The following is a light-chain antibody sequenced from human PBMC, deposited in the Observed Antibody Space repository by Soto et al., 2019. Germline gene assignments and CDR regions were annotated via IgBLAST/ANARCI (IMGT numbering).Light chain of an antibody. Sequence: QSVLTQPASVSGSPGQSITISCTGTSGDVGTYNYVSWYQQHPGKAPKLMIYEVSNRPSGISNRFSGSKSGNTASLTISGLQAEDEADYFCSSYTTNNAHVFGGGTKLTVL. V-gene: IGLV2-14*01. J-gene: IGLJ2*01. CDR3: SSYTTNNAHV. CDR1: SGDVGTYNY. CDR2: EVS.